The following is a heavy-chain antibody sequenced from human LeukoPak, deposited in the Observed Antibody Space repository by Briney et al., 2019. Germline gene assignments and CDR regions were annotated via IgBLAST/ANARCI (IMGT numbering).Heavy chain of an antibody. CDR1: GFTFSSYS. J-gene: IGHJ4*02. CDR2: ISSSSSYI. CDR3: ARDMSGSYHYYFDY. Sequence: VGSLRLSCAASGFTFSSYSMNWVRQSPGKGLKWVSSISSSSSYIYYADSVKGRFTISRDNAKNSLYLQMNSLRAEDTAVYYCARDMSGSYHYYFDYWGQGTLVTVSS. V-gene: IGHV3-21*01. D-gene: IGHD1-26*01.